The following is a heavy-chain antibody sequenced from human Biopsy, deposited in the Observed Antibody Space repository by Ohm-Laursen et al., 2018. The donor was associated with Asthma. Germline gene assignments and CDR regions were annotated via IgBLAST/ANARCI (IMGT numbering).Heavy chain of an antibody. V-gene: IGHV1-69*13. CDR3: ARCQVGYSSGWSLLLKKIYYSGMDV. D-gene: IGHD6-19*01. Sequence: AASVKVSCKAPGGTFSNFAISWVRQAPGQGLEWLGGIMTVFGTTNCAQKFQGRVTITADESTSTAYMEVTSLRSEDTAIYYCARCQVGYSSGWSLLLKKIYYSGMDVWGQGTAVTVSS. J-gene: IGHJ6*02. CDR2: IMTVFGTT. CDR1: GGTFSNFA.